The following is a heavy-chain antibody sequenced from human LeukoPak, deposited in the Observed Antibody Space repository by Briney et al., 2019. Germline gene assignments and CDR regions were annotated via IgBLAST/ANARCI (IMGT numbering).Heavy chain of an antibody. J-gene: IGHJ5*02. V-gene: IGHV4-59*12. Sequence: SETLSLTCTVSGGSISSYYWSWIRQPPGKGLEWIGYIYYSGSTNYNPSLKSRVTISVDTSKNQFSLKLSSVTAADTAVYYCARDRLIRAYNWFDPWGQGTLVTVSS. CDR2: IYYSGST. D-gene: IGHD3-10*01. CDR1: GGSISSYY. CDR3: ARDRLIRAYNWFDP.